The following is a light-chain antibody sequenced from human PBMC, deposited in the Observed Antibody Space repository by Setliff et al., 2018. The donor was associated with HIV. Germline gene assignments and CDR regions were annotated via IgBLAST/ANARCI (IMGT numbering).Light chain of an antibody. CDR2: EVS. J-gene: IGLJ1*01. CDR1: DSDVGGYNY. Sequence: QSALTQPASVSGPPGQSITISCTGADSDVGGYNYVSWYQHHPGKAPKLMIYEVSNRPSGVSNRFSGSKSGNTASLTISGLQTEDEGDYYCSSYTSSSTRVFGTGTKVTVL. V-gene: IGLV2-14*01. CDR3: SSYTSSSTRV.